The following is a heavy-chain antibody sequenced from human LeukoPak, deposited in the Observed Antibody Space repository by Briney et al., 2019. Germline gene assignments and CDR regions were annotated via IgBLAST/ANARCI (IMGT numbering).Heavy chain of an antibody. D-gene: IGHD2-15*01. Sequence: ASVKVSCKASGGTFSSYAISWVRQAPGQGLEWMERIIPIFGTANYAQKFQGRVTITTDESTSTAYMELSSLRSEDTAVYYCARGPSYCSGGSCFPYYYYYYMDVWGKGTTVTVSS. CDR2: IIPIFGTA. V-gene: IGHV1-69*05. CDR3: ARGPSYCSGGSCFPYYYYYYMDV. J-gene: IGHJ6*03. CDR1: GGTFSSYA.